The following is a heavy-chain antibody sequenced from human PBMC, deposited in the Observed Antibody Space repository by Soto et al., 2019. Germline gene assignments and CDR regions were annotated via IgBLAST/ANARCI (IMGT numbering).Heavy chain of an antibody. D-gene: IGHD2-8*01. V-gene: IGHV3-7*01. Sequence: EVQLVESGGGLVQPGGSLRLSCAASGFTFSSYWMSWVRQAPGKGLEWVANIKQDGSEKYYVDSVKGRFTISRDNAKNSLYLQMNSLRAEDTAVYYCARGRCTNGVCYTRFHYFDYWGQGTLVTVSS. CDR2: IKQDGSEK. CDR3: ARGRCTNGVCYTRFHYFDY. CDR1: GFTFSSYW. J-gene: IGHJ4*02.